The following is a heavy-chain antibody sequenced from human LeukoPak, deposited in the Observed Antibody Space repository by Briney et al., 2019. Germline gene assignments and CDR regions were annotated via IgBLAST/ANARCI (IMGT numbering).Heavy chain of an antibody. Sequence: PGGSLRLPCAASGFTFSRYWMNWVRQAPGKRLEWVTNIKQDGSEKNYVDSVKGRFTISRDNAKNSLYLQMNSLRAEDTAVYYCAREAWYFDCWGQGTLITVSS. CDR1: GFTFSRYW. V-gene: IGHV3-7*01. CDR2: IKQDGSEK. J-gene: IGHJ4*02. CDR3: AREAWYFDC.